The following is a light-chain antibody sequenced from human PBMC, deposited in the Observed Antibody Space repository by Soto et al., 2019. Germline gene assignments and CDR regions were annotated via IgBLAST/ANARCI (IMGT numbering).Light chain of an antibody. V-gene: IGKV3-20*01. CDR1: QTVRNNY. J-gene: IGKJ4*01. Sequence: VLTQSPGTLYLSPGETTTLSFRASQTVRNNYLAWYQQKPGQASRLLIYDASSSATGIPDRFSGGESGTYFALTISRLEPEDFAVYYCQQFSSYPLTFGGGTKVDIK. CDR2: DAS. CDR3: QQFSSYPLT.